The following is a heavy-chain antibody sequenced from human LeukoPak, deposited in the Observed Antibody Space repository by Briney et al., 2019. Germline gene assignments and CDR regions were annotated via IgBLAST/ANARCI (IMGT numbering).Heavy chain of an antibody. Sequence: ASVKVSCKASGYTFTGYYMHRVRQAPGQGLEWMGWINPNSGGTNYAQKFQGRVTMTRDTSISTAYMELSRLRSDDTAVYYCARSGSYYGAFDIWGQGTMVTVSS. V-gene: IGHV1-2*02. CDR2: INPNSGGT. D-gene: IGHD1-26*01. CDR1: GYTFTGYY. CDR3: ARSGSYYGAFDI. J-gene: IGHJ3*02.